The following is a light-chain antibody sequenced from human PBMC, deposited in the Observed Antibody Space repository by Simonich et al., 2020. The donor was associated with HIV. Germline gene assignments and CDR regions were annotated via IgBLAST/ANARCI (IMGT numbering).Light chain of an antibody. CDR1: QSISNW. CDR3: QQYDSLPLT. V-gene: IGKV1-33*01. Sequence: DIQMTQSPSTLSASVGDRVTITCRARQSISNWLAWYQQKPGKNPKILIYDASNLETGVPSRFSGSGSGTHFTFTISSLQPEDFATYYCQQYDSLPLTFGQGTRLEIK. J-gene: IGKJ5*01. CDR2: DAS.